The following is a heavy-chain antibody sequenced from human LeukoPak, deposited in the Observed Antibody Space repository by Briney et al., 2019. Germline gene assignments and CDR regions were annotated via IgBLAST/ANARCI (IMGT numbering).Heavy chain of an antibody. CDR1: GFTFSSYA. CDR3: ARDWQWQQLDGDAFDI. CDR2: IKQDGSEK. J-gene: IGHJ3*02. V-gene: IGHV3-7*04. Sequence: GGSLRLSCAASGFTFSSYAMSWVRQAPGKGLEWVANIKQDGSEKYYVDSVKGRFTISRDNAKNSLCLQMNSLRAEDTAVYYCARDWQWQQLDGDAFDIWGQGTMVTVSS. D-gene: IGHD6-13*01.